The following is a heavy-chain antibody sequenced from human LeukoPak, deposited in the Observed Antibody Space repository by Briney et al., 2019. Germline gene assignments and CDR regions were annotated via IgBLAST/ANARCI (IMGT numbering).Heavy chain of an antibody. CDR3: ARRSALLWFGESQNWFDP. V-gene: IGHV5-51*01. D-gene: IGHD3-10*01. Sequence: GESLQISCKGSGYSFTSYWIGWVRQMPGKGLEWMGIIYPGDSDTRYSPSFQGQVTISADKSISTADLQWSSLKASDTAMYYCARRSALLWFGESQNWFDPWGQGTLVTVSS. CDR2: IYPGDSDT. CDR1: GYSFTSYW. J-gene: IGHJ5*02.